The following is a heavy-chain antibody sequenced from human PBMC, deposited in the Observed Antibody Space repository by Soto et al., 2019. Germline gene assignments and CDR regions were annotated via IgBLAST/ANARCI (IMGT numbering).Heavy chain of an antibody. Sequence: QVQLQESGPGLVKPSQTLSLTCTVSGGSISSGGYYWSWIRQHPGKGLEWIGYIYYSGSTYYNLSLKSRVTISVHTSKNQFSLKLSSVTAADTAVYYCARGSGYDEKRNYFDYWGQGTLVTVSS. CDR1: GGSISSGGYY. CDR3: ARGSGYDEKRNYFDY. J-gene: IGHJ4*02. CDR2: IYYSGST. D-gene: IGHD5-12*01. V-gene: IGHV4-31*03.